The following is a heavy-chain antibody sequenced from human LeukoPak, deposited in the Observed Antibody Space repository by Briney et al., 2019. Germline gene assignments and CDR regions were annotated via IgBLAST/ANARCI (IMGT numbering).Heavy chain of an antibody. J-gene: IGHJ6*03. D-gene: IGHD3-3*01. CDR2: INNSGST. CDR3: ARGRRLEWLLSRRGGYCIDV. V-gene: IGHV4-34*01. Sequence: SETLSLTCAVSGGSFRGYYWSWIRHPPGKGLERIGEINNSGSTNHNPSLKIRVSISVDTSKNQFSLKLSSVTAADTAVYYCARGRRLEWLLSRRGGYCIDVWGKGTTVTVSS. CDR1: GGSFRGYY.